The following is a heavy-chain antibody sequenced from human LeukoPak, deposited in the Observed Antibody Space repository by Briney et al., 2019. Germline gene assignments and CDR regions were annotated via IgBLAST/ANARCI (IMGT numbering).Heavy chain of an antibody. Sequence: SETLSLTCTVSGGSISGYYWSWIRQPAGKGLEWIGRISISGSTNYNPSLKSRITISVDTSKNQFSLKLTSVTAADTAVYYCAKVGVAARRFGYYLDYWGQGTLVTVSS. J-gene: IGHJ4*02. CDR2: ISISGST. CDR3: AKVGVAARRFGYYLDY. CDR1: GGSISGYY. D-gene: IGHD6-6*01. V-gene: IGHV4-4*07.